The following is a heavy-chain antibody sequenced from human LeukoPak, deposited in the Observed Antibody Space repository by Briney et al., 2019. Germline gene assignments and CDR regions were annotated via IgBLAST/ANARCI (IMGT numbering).Heavy chain of an antibody. CDR2: IQRKIDGGTT. CDR3: STHGDSAY. Sequence: GGSLRLSCAASGFTFSNAWMSWVRQAPGKGLEWVGRIQRKIDGGTTDYAAPVKGRFTISRDDSKDTLYLQMNSLKTEDTAVYYCSTHGDSAYWGQGTLVTLSS. J-gene: IGHJ4*02. CDR1: GFTFSNAW. D-gene: IGHD4-17*01. V-gene: IGHV3-15*01.